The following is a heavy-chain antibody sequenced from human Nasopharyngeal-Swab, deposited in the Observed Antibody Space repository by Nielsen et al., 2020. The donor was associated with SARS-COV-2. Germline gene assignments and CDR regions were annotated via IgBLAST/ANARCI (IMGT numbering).Heavy chain of an antibody. V-gene: IGHV3-9*01. Sequence: GGSLRLSCVVSGFTFDEYAMHWVRQAPGKGLEWVSGISWDSGTIAYADSVKGRFTISRDNARNSLFLQMKSLRAEDTAFYYCAKHTGYQLAGPFQHWGQGTLVTVSS. CDR3: AKHTGYQLAGPFQH. CDR2: ISWDSGTI. D-gene: IGHD2-2*01. CDR1: GFTFDEYA. J-gene: IGHJ1*01.